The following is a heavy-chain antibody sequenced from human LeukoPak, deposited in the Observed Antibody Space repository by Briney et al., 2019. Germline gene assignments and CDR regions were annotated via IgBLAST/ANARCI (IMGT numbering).Heavy chain of an antibody. V-gene: IGHV4-31*03. J-gene: IGHJ4*02. CDR1: GGSISSGGYY. Sequence: SETLSLTCTVSGGSISSGGYYWSWIRQHPGKGLEWIGYIYYSGSTYYNPSLKSRVTISVDTSKNQVSLKLSSVTAADTAVYYCASGASYCSSTSCYLRGYSNYYFDYWGQGTLVTVSS. CDR2: IYYSGST. CDR3: ASGASYCSSTSCYLRGYSNYYFDY. D-gene: IGHD2-2*01.